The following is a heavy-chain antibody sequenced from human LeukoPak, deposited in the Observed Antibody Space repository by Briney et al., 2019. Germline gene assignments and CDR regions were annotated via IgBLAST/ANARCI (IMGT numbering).Heavy chain of an antibody. J-gene: IGHJ4*02. CDR2: ISPDGSVK. V-gene: IGHV3-7*03. CDR1: GFSFTSSW. CDR3: ANHGALYDSSGYYQYYFDY. D-gene: IGHD3-22*01. Sequence: GGSLRLSCAASGFSFTSSWMTWVRQAPGKGLEWVANISPDGSVKNHVASVKGRLTISRDNAKTTLYLQMNSLRAEDTAVYYCANHGALYDSSGYYQYYFDYWGQGTLVTVSS.